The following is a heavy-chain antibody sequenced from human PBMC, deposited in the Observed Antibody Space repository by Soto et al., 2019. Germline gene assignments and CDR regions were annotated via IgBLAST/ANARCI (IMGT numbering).Heavy chain of an antibody. CDR2: IYYSGRT. Sequence: QVQLQESGPGLVKPSQTLSLTCTVSGGSISSGGYYWSWIRQHPGKGLEWIGYIYYSGRTYYNPSLKSRVNISVDTSKNQFSLKLSSVTAADTAVYYCARDQDYGDYVAFDIWGQGTMVTVSS. D-gene: IGHD4-17*01. V-gene: IGHV4-31*02. CDR1: GGSISSGGYY. CDR3: ARDQDYGDYVAFDI. J-gene: IGHJ3*02.